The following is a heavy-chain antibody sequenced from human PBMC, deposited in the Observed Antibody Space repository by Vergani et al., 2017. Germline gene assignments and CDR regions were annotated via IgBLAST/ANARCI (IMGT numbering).Heavy chain of an antibody. CDR3: ARVGYCSSTSCYTENWFDP. J-gene: IGHJ5*02. Sequence: QVQLQVSGPGLVKPSETLSLTCTVSGGSISSYYWSWIRQPPGKGLEWIGYIYYSGSTNYNPSLKSRVTISVDTSKNQFSLKLSSVTAADTAVYYCARVGYCSSTSCYTENWFDPWGQGTLVTVSS. V-gene: IGHV4-59*01. CDR1: GGSISSYY. D-gene: IGHD2-2*02. CDR2: IYYSGST.